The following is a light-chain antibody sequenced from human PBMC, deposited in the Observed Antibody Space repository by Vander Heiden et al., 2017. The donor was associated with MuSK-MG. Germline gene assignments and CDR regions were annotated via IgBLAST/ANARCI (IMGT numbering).Light chain of an antibody. CDR3: QQSDKTPIFT. Sequence: DIQMTQSPLSLSASVGDRVTLTCRASENINNYLNWYQQRPGKAPKLLIFAASRLASGVPSRFSGSGSGTDFTLTSTSLQPEDFATYYCQQSDKTPIFTFGHGTKVDIK. CDR1: ENINNY. J-gene: IGKJ3*01. CDR2: AAS. V-gene: IGKV1-39*01.